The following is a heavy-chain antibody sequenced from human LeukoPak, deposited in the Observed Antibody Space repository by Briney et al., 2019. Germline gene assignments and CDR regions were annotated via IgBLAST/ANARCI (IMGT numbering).Heavy chain of an antibody. J-gene: IGHJ4*03. Sequence: SETLSLTCSVSGASISSSGSYWAWIRQPPGKGPEWIGSIDSSGTTYYNPSLKSRVTISVDTSKNQFSLKLSSVTAADTAVYYCARRPRGYFDYWGQGTLVTVSS. CDR1: GASISSSGSY. CDR2: IDSSGTT. V-gene: IGHV4-39*01. CDR3: ARRPRGYFDY.